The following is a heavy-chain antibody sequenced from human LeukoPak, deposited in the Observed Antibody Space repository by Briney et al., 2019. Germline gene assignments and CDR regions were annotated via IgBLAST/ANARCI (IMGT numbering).Heavy chain of an antibody. CDR1: GYSFTSYW. Sequence: PGESLKISCKGSGYSFTSYWIGWVRQMPGKGLNWMGIIYPGDSDTRYSPSFQGQVTISADKSISTAYLQWSSLKASDTAMYYCTRFLEGVAGTSGAFDIWGQGTMVTVSS. D-gene: IGHD6-19*01. J-gene: IGHJ3*02. V-gene: IGHV5-51*01. CDR2: IYPGDSDT. CDR3: TRFLEGVAGTSGAFDI.